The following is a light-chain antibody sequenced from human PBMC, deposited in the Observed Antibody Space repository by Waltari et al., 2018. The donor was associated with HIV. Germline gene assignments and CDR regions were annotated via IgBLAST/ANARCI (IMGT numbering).Light chain of an antibody. CDR3: QQRFTYPLT. J-gene: IGKJ3*01. Sequence: DIQMTQSPLFLSASVGDTVTITCRASQIIDSNLNWYQQKSGTAPKLLIYDISSLQSGVPSRFSGSGSGTDFTLTINSLQPDDFATYYCQQRFTYPLTFGPGTKV. V-gene: IGKV1-39*01. CDR1: QIIDSN. CDR2: DIS.